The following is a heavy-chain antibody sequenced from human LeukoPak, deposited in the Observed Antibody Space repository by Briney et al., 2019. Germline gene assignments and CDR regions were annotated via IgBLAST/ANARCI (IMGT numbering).Heavy chain of an antibody. CDR3: ARDRRMVGYCSGGSCYYFDY. CDR1: GYTFTSYG. J-gene: IGHJ4*02. CDR2: ISAYNGNT. D-gene: IGHD2-15*01. Sequence: ASVKVSCKASGYTFTSYGISWVRQAPGQGLEWMGWISAYNGNTNYAQKLQGRVTMTTDTSTSTAYMELRSLRSDDTAVYYCARDRRMVGYCSGGSCYYFDYWGQGTLVTVSS. V-gene: IGHV1-18*01.